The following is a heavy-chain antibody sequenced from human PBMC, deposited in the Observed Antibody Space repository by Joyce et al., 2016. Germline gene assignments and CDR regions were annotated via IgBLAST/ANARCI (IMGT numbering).Heavy chain of an antibody. CDR1: GFTFSRDS. Sequence: EVQLVESGGGLVKPGGSLSLSCAASGFTFSRDSMSWVRQAPGKGLGWVSSLSSSSSYIKYTDSVKGRFTISRDNAKNSLYLQMNSLRVEDTAVYYCARSSYTNGIFDYWGQGTLVTVSS. V-gene: IGHV3-21*01. J-gene: IGHJ4*02. CDR3: ARSSYTNGIFDY. D-gene: IGHD2-8*01. CDR2: LSSSSSYI.